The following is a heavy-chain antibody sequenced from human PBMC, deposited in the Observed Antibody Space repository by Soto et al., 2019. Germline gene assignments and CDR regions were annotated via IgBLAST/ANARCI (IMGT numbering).Heavy chain of an antibody. Sequence: QVQLQESGPGLVKASETLSLTCTVSAGSISSYYWGWIRQSPGTGLEWIGYIYNSGSTNYNPSLKTRFTMSVDTSKNQCALKLSSVTASDTAVDYCARIIVTLAWDGVDGWGQGTRVTV. J-gene: IGHJ6*02. CDR3: ARIIVTLAWDGVDG. V-gene: IGHV4-59*01. D-gene: IGHD3-9*01. CDR2: IYNSGST. CDR1: AGSISSYY.